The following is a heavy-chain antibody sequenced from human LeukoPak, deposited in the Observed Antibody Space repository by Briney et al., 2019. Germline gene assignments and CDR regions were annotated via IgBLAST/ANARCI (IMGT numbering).Heavy chain of an antibody. D-gene: IGHD1-26*01. J-gene: IGHJ4*02. CDR3: ARGLRELDFDY. CDR2: ISYDGSNK. V-gene: IGHV3-30-3*01. Sequence: PGGSLRLSCAASGFTFSSYAMHWVRQAPGKGLEWVAVISYDGSNKYYADSVKGRFTSSRDNSKNTLYLQMNSLRAEDTAVYYCARGLRELDFDYWGQGTLVTVSS. CDR1: GFTFSSYA.